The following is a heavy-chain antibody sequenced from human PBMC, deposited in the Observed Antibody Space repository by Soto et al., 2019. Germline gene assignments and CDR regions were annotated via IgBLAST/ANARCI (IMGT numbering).Heavy chain of an antibody. Sequence: GASVKVSCKASGYTFTSYGISWVRQAPGQGLEWMGWISAYNGNTNYAQKFQGRVTITTDKSTSTAYMELSSLRSEDTAVYYCAREGQQWLLSGFDYWGQGTLVTVSS. V-gene: IGHV1-18*01. D-gene: IGHD6-19*01. CDR3: AREGQQWLLSGFDY. CDR1: GYTFTSYG. J-gene: IGHJ4*02. CDR2: ISAYNGNT.